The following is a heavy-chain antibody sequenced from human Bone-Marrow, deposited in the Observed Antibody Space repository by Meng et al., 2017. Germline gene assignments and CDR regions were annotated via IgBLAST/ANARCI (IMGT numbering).Heavy chain of an antibody. J-gene: IGHJ5*02. D-gene: IGHD5-24*01. CDR1: GGSISSSNW. Sequence: QVQLQESGPGLVKPSGTLSLTCAVSGGSISSSNWWNWVRQPPGKGVEWIGEMYHSGTTSYNPSLKSRSTISVDKSKNQFSLKLSSVTAADTAVYYCARRRDGYGWFDPWGQGTLVTVSS. CDR3: ARRRDGYGWFDP. CDR2: MYHSGTT. V-gene: IGHV4-4*02.